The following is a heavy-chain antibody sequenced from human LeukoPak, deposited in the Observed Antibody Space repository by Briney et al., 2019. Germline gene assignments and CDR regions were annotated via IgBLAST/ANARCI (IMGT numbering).Heavy chain of an antibody. Sequence: GGSLRLSCAASGFTFSSYDMHWVRQAPGKGLEWVSRIDANAKTTSYADSVKGRFTISTDNAKKTLYLQMNSLRVEDTAVYYCLTVVETTIAAFDIWGQGTMVTVSS. J-gene: IGHJ3*02. D-gene: IGHD1-26*01. CDR3: LTVVETTIAAFDI. CDR2: IDANAKTT. CDR1: GFTFSSYD. V-gene: IGHV3-74*01.